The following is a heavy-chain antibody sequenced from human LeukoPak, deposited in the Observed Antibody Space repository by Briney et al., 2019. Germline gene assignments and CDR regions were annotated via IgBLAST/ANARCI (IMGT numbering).Heavy chain of an antibody. V-gene: IGHV4-59*01. CDR1: GGSISSYY. Sequence: SETLSLTCTVSGGSISSYYWSWIRQPPGKGLEWIGYIYYSGSTNCNPSLKSRVTISVDTSKNQFSLKLSSVTAADTAVYYCARGIAAAGNFDYWGQGTLVTVSS. CDR2: IYYSGST. CDR3: ARGIAAAGNFDY. D-gene: IGHD6-13*01. J-gene: IGHJ4*02.